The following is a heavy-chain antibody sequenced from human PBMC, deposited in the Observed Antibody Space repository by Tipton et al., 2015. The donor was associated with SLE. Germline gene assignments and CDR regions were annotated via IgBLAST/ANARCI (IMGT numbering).Heavy chain of an antibody. CDR2: IWYDGSNK. Sequence: SGFTFSSYGMHWVRQAPGKGLEWVAVIWYDGSNKYYADSVKGRFTISRDNSKNTLYLQMNSLRAEDTAVYYCAKDRDSGSYPDAFDIWGQGTMVTVSS. D-gene: IGHD1-26*01. V-gene: IGHV3-33*06. J-gene: IGHJ3*02. CDR3: AKDRDSGSYPDAFDI. CDR1: GFTFSSYG.